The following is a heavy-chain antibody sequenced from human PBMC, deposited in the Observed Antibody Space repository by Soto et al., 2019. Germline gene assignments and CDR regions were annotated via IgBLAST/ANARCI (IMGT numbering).Heavy chain of an antibody. D-gene: IGHD2-2*01. CDR2: IWYDGSNK. CDR1: GFTFSSYG. CDR3: AREPLYLSYCSSTSCYGDYFDY. Sequence: GGSLRLSCAASGFTFSSYGMHWVRQAPGKGLEWVAVIWYDGSNKYYADSAKGRFTISRDNSKNTLYLQMNSLRAEDTAVYYCAREPLYLSYCSSTSCYGDYFDYWGQETRVTVSS. V-gene: IGHV3-33*01. J-gene: IGHJ4*02.